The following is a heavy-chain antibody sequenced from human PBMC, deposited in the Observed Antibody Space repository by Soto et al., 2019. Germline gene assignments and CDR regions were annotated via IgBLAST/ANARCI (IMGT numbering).Heavy chain of an antibody. D-gene: IGHD4-17*01. J-gene: IGHJ4*02. CDR3: AKSAPMDAGDKYYYDF. V-gene: IGHV1-69*01. CDR1: GGTFSTFG. CDR2: IIPFFGTA. Sequence: QVQLVQSGTEVKKTGSSVKVSCKASGGTFSTFGTSWVRQAPGQGLEWMGGIIPFFGTARYSQKFEDRITITADESTNTVYMDLRSLTSEDTAIYYCAKSAPMDAGDKYYYDFWGQGALVTVSS.